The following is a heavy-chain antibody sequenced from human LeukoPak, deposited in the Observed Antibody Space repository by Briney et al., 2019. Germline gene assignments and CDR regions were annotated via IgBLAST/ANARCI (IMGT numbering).Heavy chain of an antibody. V-gene: IGHV1-8*01. J-gene: IGHJ4*02. CDR2: MNPNSGNT. D-gene: IGHD3-22*01. CDR3: ARGFRSDSSGRKFDC. Sequence: GASVKVSCKASGYTFTSSDINWVRQATGQGLEWMGWMNPNSGNTGYAQKFQGRVTMTRNTSISTAYMELSSLRSEDTAVYYCARGFRSDSSGRKFDCWGQGTLVTVSS. CDR1: GYTFTSSD.